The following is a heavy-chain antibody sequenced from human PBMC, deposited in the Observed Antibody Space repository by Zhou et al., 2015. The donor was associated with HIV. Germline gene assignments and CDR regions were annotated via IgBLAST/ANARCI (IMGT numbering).Heavy chain of an antibody. J-gene: IGHJ6*03. CDR2: ISGSGTTT. CDR1: GFTFSDYY. V-gene: IGHV3-11*04. Sequence: QVQLVESGGNLVKPGGSLRLSCAASGFTFSDYYMTWIRQAPGKGLEWVSHISGSGTTTYYAGSLKGRFTISRDNAKNSVHLQMNSLRDGDTGVYYCVRLRITIFGVVKDSSSYYMDVWGKGTTVTVSS. D-gene: IGHD3-3*01. CDR3: VRLRITIFGVVKDSSSYYMDV.